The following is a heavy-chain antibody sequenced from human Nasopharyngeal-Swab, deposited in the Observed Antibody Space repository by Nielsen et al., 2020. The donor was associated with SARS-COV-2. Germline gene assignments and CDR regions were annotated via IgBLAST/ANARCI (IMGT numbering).Heavy chain of an antibody. Sequence: FLRLFWVASGFSFDDYTMQWVRQAPGKGLEWVSGISWKSGNMGYADSVKGRFTISRDNAKNSVYLQMNSLRPEDTALYYCAKTMVRGDFYYFLDVWGKGTTVTVSS. CDR3: AKTMVRGDFYYFLDV. J-gene: IGHJ6*03. CDR2: ISWKSGNM. D-gene: IGHD3-10*01. V-gene: IGHV3-9*01. CDR1: GFSFDDYT.